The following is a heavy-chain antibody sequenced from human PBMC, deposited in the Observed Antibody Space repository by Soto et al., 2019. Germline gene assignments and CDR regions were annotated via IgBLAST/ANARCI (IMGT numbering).Heavy chain of an antibody. V-gene: IGHV3-11*05. Sequence: QVQLVESGGGLVKPGGSLRLSCAASGFTFSDYYMSWIRQAPGKGLEWVSYISSSSSYTNYADSVQGRFTISRDNAKNSLYLQMNSLRAEDTAVYYWARDHYGPGWFDPWGQGTLVTVSS. J-gene: IGHJ5*02. CDR2: ISSSSSYT. CDR3: ARDHYGPGWFDP. CDR1: GFTFSDYY. D-gene: IGHD3-10*01.